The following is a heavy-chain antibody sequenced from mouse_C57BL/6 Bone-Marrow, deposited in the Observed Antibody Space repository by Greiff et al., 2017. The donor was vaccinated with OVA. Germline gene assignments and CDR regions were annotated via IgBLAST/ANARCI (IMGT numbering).Heavy chain of an antibody. Sequence: QQSCKASGYTFTSYWMHWVKQRPGRGLEWIGRIDPNSGGTKYNEKFKSKATLTVDKPSSTAYMQLSSLTSEDSAVYYCVYSLYAMDYWGQGTSVTVSS. CDR3: VYSLYAMDY. J-gene: IGHJ4*01. CDR2: IDPNSGGT. D-gene: IGHD2-12*01. CDR1: GYTFTSYW. V-gene: IGHV1-72*01.